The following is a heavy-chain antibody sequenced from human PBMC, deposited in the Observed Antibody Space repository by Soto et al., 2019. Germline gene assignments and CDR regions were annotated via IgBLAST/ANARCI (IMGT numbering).Heavy chain of an antibody. Sequence: QVQVMQSGAEVKKPGSSVKVSCKASGGIFTNYGISWVRQAPGQGLEWMGEIIPILGTANYAQKFQGRVTIPADKSTSTAYMEVSSLRSEDTAVYYCARQRTMALHYWCQGTLVTVSS. J-gene: IGHJ4*02. CDR3: ARQRTMALHY. V-gene: IGHV1-69*06. D-gene: IGHD3-10*01. CDR1: GGIFTNYG. CDR2: IIPILGTA.